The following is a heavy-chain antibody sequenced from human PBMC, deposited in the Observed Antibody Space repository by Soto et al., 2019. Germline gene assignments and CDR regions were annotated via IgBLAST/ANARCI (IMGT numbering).Heavy chain of an antibody. CDR3: ATWVVVAATYNWFDP. D-gene: IGHD2-15*01. Sequence: PGGSLRLSCAASGFPLSNYAMSWVRQAPGKGLEWVSAISVSGDSTYYADSVKGRFTISRDNSKNTLYLQMNSLRAEDTAVYYCATWVVVAATYNWFDPCGEGNQVTVSS. J-gene: IGHJ5*02. CDR2: ISVSGDST. CDR1: GFPLSNYA. V-gene: IGHV3-23*01.